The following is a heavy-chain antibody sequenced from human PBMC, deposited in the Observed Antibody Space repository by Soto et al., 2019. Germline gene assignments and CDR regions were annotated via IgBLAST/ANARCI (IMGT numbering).Heavy chain of an antibody. Sequence: GGSLRLSCAASGFTFSSYGMHWVRQAPGKGLEWVAVISYDGSNKYYADSVMGRFTISRDNSNNTLYLQMNSLRAEDTAVYYCAKAADVDIVATIGRSYYYYGMDVWGQGTTVTVSS. CDR2: ISYDGSNK. CDR3: AKAADVDIVATIGRSYYYYGMDV. CDR1: GFTFSSYG. V-gene: IGHV3-30*18. D-gene: IGHD5-12*01. J-gene: IGHJ6*02.